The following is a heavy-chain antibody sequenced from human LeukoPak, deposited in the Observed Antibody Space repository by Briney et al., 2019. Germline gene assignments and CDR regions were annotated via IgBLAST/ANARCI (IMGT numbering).Heavy chain of an antibody. CDR2: ISSDGSNK. J-gene: IGHJ4*01. D-gene: IGHD4-23*01. CDR1: GFTLSTYG. Sequence: GGSLRLSGAASGFTLSTYGMHGVRQAPGKGLEWVAVISSDGSNKYYADSVKTRFTISRDNSENTLYLQMNSLRAEDTAVYYCVRPIDYGDNYYFNYCGRAPLVTVSS. CDR3: VRPIDYGDNYYFNY. V-gene: IGHV3-30*03.